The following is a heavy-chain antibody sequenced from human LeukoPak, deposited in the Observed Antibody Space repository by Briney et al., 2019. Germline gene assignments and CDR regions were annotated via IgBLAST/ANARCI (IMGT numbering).Heavy chain of an antibody. Sequence: GGSLRLSCAASGFTFSSYGMHWVRQPPGKGLEWVAFIRYDGSNKYYADSVKGRFTISRDNYKNTLYLQMNSLRAEDTAVYYCAKAVVPAADNWFDPWGQGTLVTVSS. CDR3: AKAVVPAADNWFDP. J-gene: IGHJ5*02. CDR2: IRYDGSNK. D-gene: IGHD2-2*01. V-gene: IGHV3-30*02. CDR1: GFTFSSYG.